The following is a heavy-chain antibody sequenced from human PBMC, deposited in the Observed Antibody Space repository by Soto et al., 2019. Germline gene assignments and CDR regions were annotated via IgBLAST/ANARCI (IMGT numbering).Heavy chain of an antibody. D-gene: IGHD6-19*01. CDR3: ARMAAVAHGDY. V-gene: IGHV3-21*01. Sequence: PGGSLRLSCAASGFIFSSYTMNWVRQVPGKGLEWVSSISSGSTYIYYADSVKGRFTISRDNAKNSLYLQMNSLRAEDTAVYYCARMAAVAHGDYWGQGTLVTVSS. CDR2: ISSGSTYI. CDR1: GFIFSSYT. J-gene: IGHJ4*02.